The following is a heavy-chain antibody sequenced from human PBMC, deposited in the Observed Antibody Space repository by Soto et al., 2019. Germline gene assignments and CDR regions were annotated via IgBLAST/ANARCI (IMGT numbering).Heavy chain of an antibody. D-gene: IGHD2-21*02. CDR2: INAGNGNT. CDR3: ARDLGAYCGGDCYPSDY. Sequence: ASVKVSCKASGYTFTSYAIHWVRQAPGQRLEWMGWINAGNGNTKYSQKFQGRVTITRDASASTAYMELSSLRSEDTAVYYCARDLGAYCGGDCYPSDYWGQGTLVTVSS. V-gene: IGHV1-3*01. CDR1: GYTFTSYA. J-gene: IGHJ4*02.